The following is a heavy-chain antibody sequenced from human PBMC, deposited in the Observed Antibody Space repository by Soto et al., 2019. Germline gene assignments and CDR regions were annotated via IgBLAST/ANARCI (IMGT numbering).Heavy chain of an antibody. CDR3: ARANRYYYGMDA. Sequence: GESLKISCKGSGYSFTSYWISWVRQMPGKGLEWMGRIDPSDSYTNYSPSFQGHATISADKSISTAYLQWSSLKASDTAMYYCARANRYYYGMDAWGQGTTVTVSS. CDR2: IDPSDSYT. CDR1: GYSFTSYW. J-gene: IGHJ6*02. V-gene: IGHV5-10-1*01.